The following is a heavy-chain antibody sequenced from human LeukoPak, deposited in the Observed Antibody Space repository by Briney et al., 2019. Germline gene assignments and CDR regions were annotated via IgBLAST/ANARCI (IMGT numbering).Heavy chain of an antibody. V-gene: IGHV3-30*04. Sequence: PGGSLRLSCAASGFTFSSYAMHWVRQAPGKGLEWVAVISYDGSNKYYADSVKGRFTISRDNSKNTLYLQMNSLRAEDTAVYYCARDQGYCSGGGCYSSFYFDYWGQGTLVTVSS. D-gene: IGHD2-15*01. CDR3: ARDQGYCSGGGCYSSFYFDY. CDR2: ISYDGSNK. CDR1: GFTFSSYA. J-gene: IGHJ4*02.